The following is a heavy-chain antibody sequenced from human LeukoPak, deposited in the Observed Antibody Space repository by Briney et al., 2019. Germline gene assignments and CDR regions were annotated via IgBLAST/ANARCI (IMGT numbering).Heavy chain of an antibody. CDR3: ARNISAGVDY. V-gene: IGHV1-18*01. Sequence: ASVKASCKATGYTLTSYGLSWVRQAPGQGLEWMGWITPYNGYAKYAQKFQGRVSMTTDTSTSTAYMELRSLRSDDTAAYYCARNISAGVDYWGQGTLVTVSS. CDR1: GYTLTSYG. CDR2: ITPYNGYA. J-gene: IGHJ4*02. D-gene: IGHD6-19*01.